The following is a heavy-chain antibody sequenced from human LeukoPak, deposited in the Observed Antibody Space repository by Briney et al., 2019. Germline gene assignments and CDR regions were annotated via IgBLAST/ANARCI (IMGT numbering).Heavy chain of an antibody. J-gene: IGHJ3*02. Sequence: SETLSLTCTVSDDSISDYYRGWIRQPPGKGLEWIGYFHNSGTSTYNPSLKSRVTISVDTSKNQFSLKLSSVTAADTAVYYCARHQWVPAFDIWGQGTMVTVSS. CDR2: FHNSGTS. D-gene: IGHD1-26*01. V-gene: IGHV4-59*08. CDR1: DDSISDYY. CDR3: ARHQWVPAFDI.